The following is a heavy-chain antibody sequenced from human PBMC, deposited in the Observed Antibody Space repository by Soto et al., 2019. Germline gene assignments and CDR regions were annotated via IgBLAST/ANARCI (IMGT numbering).Heavy chain of an antibody. J-gene: IGHJ4*02. Sequence: QVQLVESGGGLVKPGGSLRLSCAASGFTFSDYYMSWIRQSPGKGLGWVSYISISGSHTNYADSVKGRFTISRDNAKNSLYLQMNSLRAEDTAMYNCAIAIWGSISWWDYWGQGTLVTVSS. CDR1: GFTFSDYY. CDR2: ISISGSHT. CDR3: AIAIWGSISWWDY. D-gene: IGHD6-13*01. V-gene: IGHV3-11*05.